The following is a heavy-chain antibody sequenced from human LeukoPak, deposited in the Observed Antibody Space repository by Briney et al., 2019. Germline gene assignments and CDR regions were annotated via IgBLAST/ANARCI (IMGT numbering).Heavy chain of an antibody. CDR2: IRYDGSNK. CDR3: AKFGVAAAAPFDY. J-gene: IGHJ4*02. Sequence: GGSLRLSCAASGFTFSSYGMHWVRQAPGKGLEWVAFIRYDGSNKYYADSVNGRFTISRDNSKNTLYLQMNSLRAEDTAVYYCAKFGVAAAAPFDYWGQGALVTVSS. D-gene: IGHD6-13*01. CDR1: GFTFSSYG. V-gene: IGHV3-30*02.